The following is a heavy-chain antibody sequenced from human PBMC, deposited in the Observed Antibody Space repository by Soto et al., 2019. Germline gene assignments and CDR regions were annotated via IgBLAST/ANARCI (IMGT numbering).Heavy chain of an antibody. J-gene: IGHJ6*02. D-gene: IGHD6-13*01. V-gene: IGHV3-33*01. CDR2: IWNDGNGY. Sequence: QVQLVESGGGVVQPGRSLRLSCAASGFNFNNYGMHWVRQAPGKGLEWVAVIWNDGNGYYYANSVKGRFTISRDNSKNRLYRQLSSLSAEDTPVFYGGRRQFSPPTRGAASARGGMDVGGQGATVSFSS. CDR1: GFNFNNYG. CDR3: GRRQFSPPTRGAASARGGMDV.